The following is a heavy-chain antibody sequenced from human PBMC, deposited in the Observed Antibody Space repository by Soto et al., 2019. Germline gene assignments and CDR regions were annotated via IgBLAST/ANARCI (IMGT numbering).Heavy chain of an antibody. V-gene: IGHV4-39*01. Sequence: NHSETLSLTCTVSGGSISSSSYYWGWIRQTPGKGLEWIGSIYYSGSTYYNPSLKSRVTISVDTSKNQFSLKLSSVTAADTAVYYCARTYPYYFDYWGQGTLVTGSS. CDR3: ARTYPYYFDY. CDR1: GGSISSSSYY. J-gene: IGHJ4*02. CDR2: IYYSGST.